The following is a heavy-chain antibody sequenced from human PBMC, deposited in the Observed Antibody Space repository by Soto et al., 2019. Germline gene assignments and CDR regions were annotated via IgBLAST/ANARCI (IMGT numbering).Heavy chain of an antibody. J-gene: IGHJ2*01. CDR1: GGSFSGYY. V-gene: IGHV4-34*01. CDR2: INHSGST. D-gene: IGHD2-2*01. CDR3: GRAQDIVGVPAEGLLFDL. Sequence: SETLSLTCAVYGGSFSGYYWSWIRQPPGKGLEWIGEINHSGSTNYNPSLKSRVTISVDTSKNQFSLKLSSVTAADTAVYYCGRAQDIVGVPAEGLLFDLSGRGTLLTVSS.